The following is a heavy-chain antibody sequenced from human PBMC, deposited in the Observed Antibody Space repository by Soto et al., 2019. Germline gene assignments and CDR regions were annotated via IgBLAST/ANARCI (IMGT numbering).Heavy chain of an antibody. D-gene: IGHD6-13*01. Sequence: QLQLQESGPGLVKPSETLSLSCTVSGGSITSSSYWGWIRQPPGKGLEWIGSIYSTGNTYYNPSPKGRVTISADTSKNQFSLNLRSVTGADTAVYYCRSSSRYSTDVWGQGTTVYVSS. J-gene: IGHJ6*02. V-gene: IGHV4-39*01. CDR2: IYSTGNT. CDR3: RSSSRYSTDV. CDR1: GGSITSSSY.